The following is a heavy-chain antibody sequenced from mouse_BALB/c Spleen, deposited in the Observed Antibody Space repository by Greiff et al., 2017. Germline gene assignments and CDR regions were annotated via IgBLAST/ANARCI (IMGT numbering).Heavy chain of an antibody. CDR3: ARREGVFMYFDY. CDR1: GYTFTSYW. J-gene: IGHJ2*01. D-gene: IGHD1-1*01. V-gene: IGHV1-87*01. Sequence: VQLQQSGAELARPGASVKLSCKASGYTFTSYWMQWVKQRPGQGLEWIGAIYPGDGDTRYTQKFKGKATLTADKSSSTAYMQLSSLASEDSAVYYCARREGVFMYFDYWGQGTTLTVSS. CDR2: IYPGDGDT.